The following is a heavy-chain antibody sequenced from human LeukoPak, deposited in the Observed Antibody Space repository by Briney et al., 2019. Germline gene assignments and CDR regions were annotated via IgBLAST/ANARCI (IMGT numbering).Heavy chain of an antibody. CDR2: IYYSGST. J-gene: IGHJ4*02. V-gene: IGHV4-30-4*07. CDR1: GGSVSSGGYS. CDR3: ARHGGTRVTLGEVFYFDY. Sequence: SGTLSLTCAVSGGSVSSGGYSWSWIRQPPGKGLEWIVYIYYSGSTYYNPSLKSRVTISVDTSKNQFSLKLSSVTAADTAVYYCARHGGTRVTLGEVFYFDYWGQGALVTVSS. D-gene: IGHD4-11*01.